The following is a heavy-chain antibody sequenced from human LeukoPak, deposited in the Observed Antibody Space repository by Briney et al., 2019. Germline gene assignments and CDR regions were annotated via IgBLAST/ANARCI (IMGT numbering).Heavy chain of an antibody. Sequence: SETLSLTCAVYGGSFSGYYWSWIRQPPGKGPEWIGEINHSGSTNYNPSLKSRVTISVDTSKNQFSLKLSSVTAADTAVYYCARNYNWNDGSPYYFDYWGQGTLVTVSS. CDR3: ARNYNWNDGSPYYFDY. V-gene: IGHV4-34*01. D-gene: IGHD1-1*01. CDR2: INHSGST. J-gene: IGHJ4*02. CDR1: GGSFSGYY.